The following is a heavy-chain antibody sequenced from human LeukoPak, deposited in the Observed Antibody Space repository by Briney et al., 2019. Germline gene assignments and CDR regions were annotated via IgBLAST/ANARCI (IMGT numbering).Heavy chain of an antibody. CDR2: ISSSSSYI. CDR1: GFTFSSYS. CDR3: ARDTHAYDSSGYAAGY. V-gene: IGHV3-21*01. D-gene: IGHD3-22*01. J-gene: IGHJ4*02. Sequence: GGSLRLSCAASGFTFSSYSMNWVRQAPGKGLEWVSSISSSSSYIYYADSVKGRFTISRDNAKDSLYLQMNSLRAEDTAVYYCARDTHAYDSSGYAAGYWGQGTLVTVSS.